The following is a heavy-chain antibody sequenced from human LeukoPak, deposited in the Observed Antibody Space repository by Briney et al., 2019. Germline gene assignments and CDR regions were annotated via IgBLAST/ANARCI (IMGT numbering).Heavy chain of an antibody. CDR3: AREPRDCSGGSCYPDAFDI. J-gene: IGHJ3*02. V-gene: IGHV3-21*01. D-gene: IGHD2-15*01. CDR1: GFTFSTYS. Sequence: PGGSLKLSCVASGFTFSTYSMNWVRQAPGKGLEWVSFISTSSNYIYYADSVKGRFTISRDNSKNTLYLQMNSLRAEDTAVYYCAREPRDCSGGSCYPDAFDIWGQGTMVTVSS. CDR2: ISTSSNYI.